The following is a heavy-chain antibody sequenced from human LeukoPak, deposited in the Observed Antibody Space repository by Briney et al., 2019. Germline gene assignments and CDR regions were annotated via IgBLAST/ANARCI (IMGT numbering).Heavy chain of an antibody. J-gene: IGHJ6*03. CDR1: GGSFSGYY. CDR3: AGGRGYSGYDIDYYYYYMDV. Sequence: SETLSLTCAVYGGSFSGYYWSWIRQPPGKGLEWIGEINHSGSTNYNPSLKSRVTISVDTSKNQFSLKLSSVTAADTAVYYCAGGRGYSGYDIDYYYYYMDVRGKGTTVTVSS. D-gene: IGHD5-12*01. CDR2: INHSGST. V-gene: IGHV4-34*01.